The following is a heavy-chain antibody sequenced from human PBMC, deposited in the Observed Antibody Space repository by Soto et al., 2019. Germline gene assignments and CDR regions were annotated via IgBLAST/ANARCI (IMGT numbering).Heavy chain of an antibody. CDR1: GFSFSSYA. D-gene: IGHD5-12*01. CDR3: ATTVDIVATYGSDY. J-gene: IGHJ4*02. CDR2: ISYDGSNK. Sequence: GGSLRLSCAASGFSFSSYAMHWVRQAPGKGLEWVAVISYDGSNKYYADSVKGRFTISRDNSKNTLYLQMNSLRAEDTAVYYCATTVDIVATYGSDYWGQGTLVTVFS. V-gene: IGHV3-30-3*01.